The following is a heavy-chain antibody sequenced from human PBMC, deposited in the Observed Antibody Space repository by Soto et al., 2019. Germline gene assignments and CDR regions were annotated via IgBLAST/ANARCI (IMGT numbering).Heavy chain of an antibody. D-gene: IGHD3-22*01. Sequence: TETLSLTCTVSGGSSSGYFWSWTRQPPGKGMEWLAENNNRGNPNYNPSVESRVSMSVDTSKNQFTLRLYSVTAADTAVYYCVRGPYYYNSRYFDYWGQGILVTGSS. V-gene: IGHV4-34*01. CDR2: NNNRGNP. CDR3: VRGPYYYNSRYFDY. J-gene: IGHJ4*02. CDR1: GGSSSGYF.